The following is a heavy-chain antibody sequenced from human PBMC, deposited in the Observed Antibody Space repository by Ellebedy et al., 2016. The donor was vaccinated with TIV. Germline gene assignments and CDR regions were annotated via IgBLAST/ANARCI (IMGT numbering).Heavy chain of an antibody. CDR3: ARGRGGSYSIPFDY. CDR1: GYSLSSGFY. V-gene: IGHV4-38-2*02. CDR2: IYHSGST. D-gene: IGHD1-26*01. J-gene: IGHJ4*02. Sequence: GSLRLSXTVSGYSLSSGFYWAWIRQPPGKGLDWIGSIYHSGSTYYNPSLRSRVTISVDTSKNQFSLKLSSVTAADTAVFYCARGRGGSYSIPFDYWGQGTLVTVSS.